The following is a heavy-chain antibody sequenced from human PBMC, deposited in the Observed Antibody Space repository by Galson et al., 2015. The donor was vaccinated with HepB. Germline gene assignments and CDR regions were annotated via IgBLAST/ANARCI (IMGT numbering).Heavy chain of an antibody. CDR3: ASPSVEMVTTALLDY. CDR2: IYSGGST. Sequence: SLRLSCAASGFTVSSNYMSWVRQAPGKGLEWVSVIYSGGSTYYADSVKGRFTISRDNSKNTLYLQMNSLRAEDTAVYYCASPSVEMVTTALLDYWGQGTLVIVSS. CDR1: GFTVSSNY. D-gene: IGHD5-24*01. V-gene: IGHV3-66*01. J-gene: IGHJ4*02.